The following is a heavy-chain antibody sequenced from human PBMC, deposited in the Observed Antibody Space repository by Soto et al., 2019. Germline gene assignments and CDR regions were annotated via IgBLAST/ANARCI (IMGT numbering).Heavy chain of an antibody. V-gene: IGHV3-21*01. CDR1: GFTFSSYS. J-gene: IGHJ6*02. CDR3: ARDLGVIPYYYYYGMDV. Sequence: GGSLRLSCAASGFTFSSYSMNWVRQAPGKGLEWVSSISSSSSYIYYADSVKGRFTISRDNAKNSLYLQMNSLRAEDTAVYYCARDLGVIPYYYYYGMDVWGQGTTVTVSS. D-gene: IGHD3-10*01. CDR2: ISSSSSYI.